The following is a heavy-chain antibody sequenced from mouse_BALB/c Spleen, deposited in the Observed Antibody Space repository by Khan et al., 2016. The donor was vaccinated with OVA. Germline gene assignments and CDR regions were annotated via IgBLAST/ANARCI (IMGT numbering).Heavy chain of an antibody. CDR3: ARDGYYYFDY. D-gene: IGHD2-3*01. V-gene: IGHV5-17*02. J-gene: IGHJ2*01. CDR1: GFTFSSFG. Sequence: EVELVESGGGLVQPGGSRKLSCAASGFTFSSFGMHWVRQAPEKGLEWVAYISSGSNTIYYADTVKGRLTISRDNPKNTLFLQMTSLRSEDTAMYYCARDGYYYFDYWGQGTTLTVSS. CDR2: ISSGSNTI.